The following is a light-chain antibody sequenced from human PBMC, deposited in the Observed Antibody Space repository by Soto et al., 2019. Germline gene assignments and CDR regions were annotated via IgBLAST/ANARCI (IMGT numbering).Light chain of an antibody. V-gene: IGKV3-20*01. CDR2: GAS. CDR1: QSVSSSF. CDR3: HQYAASTGA. Sequence: EIVLTQNTCTLSLSAGERATLSCRASQSVSSSFLAWYQQKAGQAPRFLIYGASSRATGIPDRFSGSGSGTDFNLTISRLDPEDLAVYYCHQYAASTGAFGQGTKVDIK. J-gene: IGKJ1*01.